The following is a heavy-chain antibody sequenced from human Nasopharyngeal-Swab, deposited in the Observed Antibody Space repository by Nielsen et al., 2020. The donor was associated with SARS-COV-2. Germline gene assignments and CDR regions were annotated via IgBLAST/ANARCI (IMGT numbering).Heavy chain of an antibody. D-gene: IGHD2-21*01. J-gene: IGHJ4*02. Sequence: WIRQPPGKGLEWVSIVYSGGRTSYADSVNGRFSVSRHNSENTVYLQMNSLRTDDRALYYCATFPPSYCGGPTHYCDYWGQGTQVTVSS. CDR2: VYSGGRT. CDR3: ATFPPSYCGGPTHYCDY. V-gene: IGHV3-53*04.